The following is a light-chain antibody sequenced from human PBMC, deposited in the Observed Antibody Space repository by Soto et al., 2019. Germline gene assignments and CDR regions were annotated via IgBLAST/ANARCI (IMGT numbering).Light chain of an antibody. Sequence: QSAVTQPSSLSGSPGQSITISCTGTISDVGGYDYVSWYQLHPGKAPKLMVFEVSNRPSGVSYRFSGSKSGNTASLTISGLQAEDEADYFCSSYSISTAYLFGTGTKVTVL. J-gene: IGLJ1*01. CDR3: SSYSISTAYL. CDR2: EVS. V-gene: IGLV2-14*01. CDR1: ISDVGGYDY.